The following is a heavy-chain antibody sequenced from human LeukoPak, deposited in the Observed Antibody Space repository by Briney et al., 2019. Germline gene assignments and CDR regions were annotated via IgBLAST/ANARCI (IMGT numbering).Heavy chain of an antibody. D-gene: IGHD2-2*01. V-gene: IGHV3-7*01. Sequence: GGSLRLSCAASGFTFSSYSMNWVRQAPGKGLEWVANIKQDGSEKYYVDSVKGRFTISRDNAKNSLYLQMNSLRAEDTAVYYCARVKLGYCSSTSCYPYYYYYYYMDVWGKGTTVTVSS. CDR1: GFTFSSYS. CDR2: IKQDGSEK. CDR3: ARVKLGYCSSTSCYPYYYYYYYMDV. J-gene: IGHJ6*03.